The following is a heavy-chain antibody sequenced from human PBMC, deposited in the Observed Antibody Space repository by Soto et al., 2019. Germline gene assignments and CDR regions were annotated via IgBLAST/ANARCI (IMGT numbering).Heavy chain of an antibody. CDR3: AKVRGYVPNYYGMDV. Sequence: GGSLRLPCAASGFTFSSYGIHWVRQAPGKGLEWVALISYDESKKYYADSVKGRFTISRDNSKNTLFLQMNSLRAEDTAVYYCAKVRGYVPNYYGMDVWGQGTTVTVSS. CDR1: GFTFSSYG. CDR2: ISYDESKK. D-gene: IGHD5-12*01. J-gene: IGHJ6*02. V-gene: IGHV3-30*18.